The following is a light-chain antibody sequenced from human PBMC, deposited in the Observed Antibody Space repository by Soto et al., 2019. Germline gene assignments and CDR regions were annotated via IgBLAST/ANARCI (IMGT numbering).Light chain of an antibody. CDR2: GAS. CDR3: QQYDTSVT. V-gene: IGKV3-20*01. CDR1: QSLSSNY. Sequence: EIVLTQSPGTLSLSAGERATLSCRASQSLSSNYLAWYQQKPGQAPTVLIYGASSRATVIPDRFSGSGSGTDFTLTISRLEPEDFAVYYCQQYDTSVTFDQGTKVEIK. J-gene: IGKJ1*01.